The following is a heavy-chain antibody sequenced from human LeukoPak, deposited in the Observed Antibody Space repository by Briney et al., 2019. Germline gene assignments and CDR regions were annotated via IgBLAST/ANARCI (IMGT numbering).Heavy chain of an antibody. CDR3: ARQMGGSSLY. CDR1: GGSISSSRHY. CDR2: IYYSGST. D-gene: IGHD1-26*01. Sequence: SETLSLTCTVSGGSISSSRHYWGWIRQPPGKGLEWIGSIYYSGSTYYNPSLKSRVTISVDTSKNQFSLKLSSVTAADTAVYYCARQMGGSSLYWGQGTLVTVSS. V-gene: IGHV4-39*01. J-gene: IGHJ4*02.